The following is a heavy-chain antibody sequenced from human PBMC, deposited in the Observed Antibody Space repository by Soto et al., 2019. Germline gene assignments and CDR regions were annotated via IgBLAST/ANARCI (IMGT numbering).Heavy chain of an antibody. CDR3: ARVRGRGYYDSSGFGWFDP. Sequence: SVKVSCKASGGTFSNYAISWVRQAPGQGLEWMGGIIPIFGTANYAQKFQGRVTITADESTSTAYMELSSLRSEDTAVYYCARVRGRGYYDSSGFGWFDPWGQGTLVTVSS. CDR1: GGTFSNYA. CDR2: IIPIFGTA. J-gene: IGHJ5*02. D-gene: IGHD3-22*01. V-gene: IGHV1-69*13.